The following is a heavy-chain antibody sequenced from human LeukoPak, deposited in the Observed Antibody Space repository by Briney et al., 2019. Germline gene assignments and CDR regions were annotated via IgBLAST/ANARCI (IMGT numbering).Heavy chain of an antibody. D-gene: IGHD2-8*01. CDR1: GGSISSYY. V-gene: IGHV4-59*01. J-gene: IGHJ4*02. CDR2: IYYSGST. Sequence: SETLSLTCTVSGGSISSYYWSWIRQPPGKGLEWIGYIYYSGSTNYNPSLKSRVTISVDTSKNQFSLKLSSVTAADTAVYYCARGQYEYYFDYWGQGTLATVSS. CDR3: ARGQYEYYFDY.